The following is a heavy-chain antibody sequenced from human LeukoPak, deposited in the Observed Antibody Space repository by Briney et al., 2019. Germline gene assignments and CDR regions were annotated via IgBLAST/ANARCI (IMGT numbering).Heavy chain of an antibody. CDR3: ARDDCTSTSCSSGAFDI. D-gene: IGHD2-2*01. CDR1: GGSISSYY. V-gene: IGHV4-59*01. CDR2: IYYSGST. J-gene: IGHJ3*02. Sequence: SETLSLTCTVSGGSISSYYWSWIRQPPGKGLEWIGYIYYSGSTNYNPSLKSRVTISVDTSKNQFTLKLSSVTAADTAVYYCARDDCTSTSCSSGAFDIWGQGTMVTVSS.